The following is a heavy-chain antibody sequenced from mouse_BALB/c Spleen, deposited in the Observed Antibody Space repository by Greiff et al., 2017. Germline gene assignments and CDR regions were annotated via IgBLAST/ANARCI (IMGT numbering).Heavy chain of an antibody. V-gene: IGHV1-37*01. CDR3: GTYYYGSSYWYFDV. CDR2: INPYNGDT. CDR1: GYAFSSYW. D-gene: IGHD1-1*01. J-gene: IGHJ1*01. Sequence: VQLKESGAELVRPGSSVKISCKASGYAFSSYWMNWVKQSHGKSLEWIGRINPYNGDTFYNQKFKGKATLTVDKSSSTAHMELLSLTSEDSAVYYCGTYYYGSSYWYFDVWGAGTTVTVSS.